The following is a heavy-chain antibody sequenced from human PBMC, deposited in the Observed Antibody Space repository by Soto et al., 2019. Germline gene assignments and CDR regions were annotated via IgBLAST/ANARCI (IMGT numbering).Heavy chain of an antibody. CDR3: ARQAELRYCSRSSCPWGPHGFGP. V-gene: IGHV5-51*01. Sequence: GESLQISSKGSGYSFTTYCIGWVRQMPGKGLEWMGIIYPGDSDTRYSPSFQGQVTISADKSISTAYLQWSSLKASDTAMYYCARQAELRYCSRSSCPWGPHGFGPWGQGPLGTVSS. CDR2: IYPGDSDT. CDR1: GYSFTTYC. J-gene: IGHJ5*02. D-gene: IGHD2-15*01.